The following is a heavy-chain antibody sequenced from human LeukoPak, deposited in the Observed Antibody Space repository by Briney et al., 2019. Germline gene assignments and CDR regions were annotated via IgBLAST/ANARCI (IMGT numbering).Heavy chain of an antibody. CDR1: GGSISGYY. CDR3: ARGDYTSPYYFDY. CDR2: IYHSGST. D-gene: IGHD4-11*01. J-gene: IGHJ4*02. V-gene: IGHV4-59*12. Sequence: SETLSLTCTVSGGSISGYYWSWIRQPPGKGLEWIGYIYHSGSTYYNPSLKSRVTISVDRSKNQFSLKLSSVTAADTAVYYCARGDYTSPYYFDYWGQGTLVTVSS.